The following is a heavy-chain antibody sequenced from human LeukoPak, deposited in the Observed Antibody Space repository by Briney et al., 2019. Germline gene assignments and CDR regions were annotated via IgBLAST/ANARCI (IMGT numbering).Heavy chain of an antibody. CDR3: ARDTESYTPDY. CDR1: GFTFSSYS. CDR2: ISSSSSTI. D-gene: IGHD2-2*02. V-gene: IGHV3-48*01. J-gene: IGHJ4*02. Sequence: GGSLRLSCAASGFTFSSYSMNWVRQAPGKGLEWVSYISSSSSTIYYADSVKGRFTISRDNAKNSLYLQMNSLRTEDTAVYYCARDTESYTPDYWGQGTLVTVSS.